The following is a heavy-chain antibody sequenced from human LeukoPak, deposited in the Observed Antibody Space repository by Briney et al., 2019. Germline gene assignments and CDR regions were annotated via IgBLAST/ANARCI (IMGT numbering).Heavy chain of an antibody. Sequence: GGSLRLSCAASGFTFDDYGMSWVRQAPGKGLEWVSGINWNGGSTGYADSVKGRFTISRDNAKNSLYLQMNSLRAEDTALYYCARVGSTVTTLFAYYMDVWGKGTTVTVSS. V-gene: IGHV3-20*04. CDR3: ARVGSTVTTLFAYYMDV. CDR1: GFTFDDYG. D-gene: IGHD4-17*01. J-gene: IGHJ6*03. CDR2: INWNGGST.